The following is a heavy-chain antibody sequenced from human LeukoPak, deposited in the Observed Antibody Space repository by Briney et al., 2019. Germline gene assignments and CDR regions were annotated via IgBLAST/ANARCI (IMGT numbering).Heavy chain of an antibody. CDR2: IYYSGST. D-gene: IGHD3-10*01. CDR1: GGSISSYY. Sequence: SETLSLTCTVPGGSISSYYWSWIRQPPGKGLEWIGYIYYSGSTNYNPSLKSRVTISVDTSKNQFSLKLSSVTAADTAVYYCARDLAYGSGNAYYDAFDIWGQGTMVTVSS. J-gene: IGHJ3*02. CDR3: ARDLAYGSGNAYYDAFDI. V-gene: IGHV4-59*01.